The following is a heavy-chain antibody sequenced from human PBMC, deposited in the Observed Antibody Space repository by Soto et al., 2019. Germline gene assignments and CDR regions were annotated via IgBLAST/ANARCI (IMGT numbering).Heavy chain of an antibody. CDR1: GGSISSYY. V-gene: IGHV4-59*01. J-gene: IGHJ4*02. CDR2: IYYSGST. Sequence: PSETLSLTCTVSGGSISSYYWSWIRQPPGKGLEWIGYIYYSGSTNYNPSLKSRVTISVDTSKNQFSLKLSSVTAADTAVYYCARADYDFWFLENWGQGTLVTVSS. CDR3: ARADYDFWFLEN. D-gene: IGHD3-3*01.